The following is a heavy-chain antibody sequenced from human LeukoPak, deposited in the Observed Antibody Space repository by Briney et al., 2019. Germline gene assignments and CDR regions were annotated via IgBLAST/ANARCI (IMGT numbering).Heavy chain of an antibody. J-gene: IGHJ3*02. CDR1: GLTAGDYY. V-gene: IGHV3-72*01. CDR2: SRNKGTSYST. D-gene: IGHD1-1*01. CDR3: VRVQTGGAFDI. Sequence: HPGRSLRLSCAASGLTAGDYYMDWVRQTPGKGLEWVCRSRNKGTSYSTDFAATVKGRFTISRDESKNSLFLQMNGLKIEDTAVYYCVRVQTGGAFDIWGQGTMVTVST.